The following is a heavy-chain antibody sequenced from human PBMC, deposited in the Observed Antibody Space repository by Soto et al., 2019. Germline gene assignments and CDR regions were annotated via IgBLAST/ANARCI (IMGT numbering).Heavy chain of an antibody. CDR3: ARGPSPLAY. J-gene: IGHJ4*02. V-gene: IGHV6-1*01. D-gene: IGHD6-6*01. Sequence: PSQTLSLTCAISGDSVSTNSATWDWIRQSPSRGLEWLGRTYYRSKWYSYYAGSVKGRITISADTSKNQFSLHLNSVTPQDTAVYYCARGPSPLAYWGRGTVVTVSS. CDR1: GDSVSTNSAT. CDR2: TYYRSKWYS.